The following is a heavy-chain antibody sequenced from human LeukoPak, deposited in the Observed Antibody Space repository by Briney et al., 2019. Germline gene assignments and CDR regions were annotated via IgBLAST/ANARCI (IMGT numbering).Heavy chain of an antibody. J-gene: IGHJ4*02. CDR3: ARDVRFGEFYFDY. CDR2: ISSGSTI. V-gene: IGHV3-11*01. Sequence: GGSLRLSCAASGFPLRDYYMSWIRQAPRKGLGWGSYISSGSTIYYADSVKGRFTISRHNAKNSLYPQMNSLRAEDTAVYYCARDVRFGEFYFDYWGQGTLVTVSS. D-gene: IGHD3-10*01. CDR1: GFPLRDYY.